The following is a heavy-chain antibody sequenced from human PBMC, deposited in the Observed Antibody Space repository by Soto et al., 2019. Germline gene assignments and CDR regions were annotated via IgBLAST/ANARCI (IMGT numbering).Heavy chain of an antibody. CDR2: IYYSGST. J-gene: IGHJ4*02. Sequence: SETLSLTCTVSGGSISSGDYYWSWIRQPPGKGLEWIGYIYYSGSTYYNPSLKSRVTISVDTSKNQFSLKLSSVTAADTAVYYCASNSSGYTFYDYWGQGTLVTV. CDR1: GGSISSGDYY. CDR3: ASNSSGYTFYDY. D-gene: IGHD5-18*01. V-gene: IGHV4-30-4*01.